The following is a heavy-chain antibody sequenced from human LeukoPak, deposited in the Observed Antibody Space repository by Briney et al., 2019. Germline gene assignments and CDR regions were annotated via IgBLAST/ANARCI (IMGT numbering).Heavy chain of an antibody. CDR1: GYTFTSYY. CDR3: ARGDTVTTLIPHYDY. Sequence: ASVKVSCKASGYTFTSYYMHWVRQAPGQGLEWMGIINPSGGSTSYAQKFQGRVTMTRDTSTSTVYMEPSSLRSEDTAVYYCARGDTVTTLIPHYDYWGQGTLVTVSS. D-gene: IGHD4-17*01. CDR2: INPSGGST. V-gene: IGHV1-46*01. J-gene: IGHJ4*02.